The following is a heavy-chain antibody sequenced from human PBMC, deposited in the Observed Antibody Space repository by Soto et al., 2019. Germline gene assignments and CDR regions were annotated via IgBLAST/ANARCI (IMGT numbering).Heavy chain of an antibody. V-gene: IGHV3-23*01. CDR3: ARVTTVTTSPFDY. CDR1: GFTFSSYA. D-gene: IGHD4-17*01. CDR2: ISGSGGST. J-gene: IGHJ4*02. Sequence: EVQLLESGGGLVQPGGSLRLSCAASGFTFSSYAMSWVRQAPGKGLEWVSAISGSGGSTYYADSVKGRFTISRDNSKNTLYLQINSLRAEDTAVYYCARVTTVTTSPFDYWGQGTLVTVSS.